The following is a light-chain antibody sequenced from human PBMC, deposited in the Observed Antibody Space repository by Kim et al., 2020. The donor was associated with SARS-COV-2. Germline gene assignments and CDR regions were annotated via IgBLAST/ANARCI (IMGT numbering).Light chain of an antibody. V-gene: IGKV1-33*01. CDR3: QQYDKLTTWT. CDR1: QDISNY. CDR2: DAS. J-gene: IGKJ1*01. Sequence: DIQMTQSPSSLSASVGDRVTITCQASQDISNYLNWYQQKPGKAPKLLIYDASNLETGVPSRFSGSGSGTDFTLTISSLQPEDIATYYCQQYDKLTTWTFGQGAKVDSK.